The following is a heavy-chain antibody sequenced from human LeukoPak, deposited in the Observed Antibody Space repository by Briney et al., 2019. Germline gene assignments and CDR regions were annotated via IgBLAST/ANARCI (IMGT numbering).Heavy chain of an antibody. CDR3: ARERGYYGSGSSTYFDY. J-gene: IGHJ4*02. Sequence: GGSLRLSCAASGFTFSSYSMNWVRQAPGKGLEWVSSINSSSSYIYYADSVKGRFTISRDNAKNSLYLQMNSLRAEDAAVYYCARERGYYGSGSSTYFDYWGQGTLVTVSS. CDR1: GFTFSSYS. V-gene: IGHV3-21*01. CDR2: INSSSSYI. D-gene: IGHD3-10*01.